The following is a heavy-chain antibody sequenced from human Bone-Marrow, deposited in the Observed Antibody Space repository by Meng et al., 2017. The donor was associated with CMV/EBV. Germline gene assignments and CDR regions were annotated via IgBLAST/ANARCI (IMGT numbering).Heavy chain of an antibody. CDR3: GKVGYSGSSHYSDY. D-gene: IGHD1-26*01. Sequence: GESLKISCAASGFSLRTYPVHWVRQAPGKGLEYVSSISSDGRSTNYADSVRGRFTSSRDNSKNTVDLQMGSLRADDTAVYYRGKVGYSGSSHYSDYWGQGTLVTVSS. V-gene: IGHV3-64*02. CDR1: GFSLRTYP. J-gene: IGHJ4*02. CDR2: ISSDGRST.